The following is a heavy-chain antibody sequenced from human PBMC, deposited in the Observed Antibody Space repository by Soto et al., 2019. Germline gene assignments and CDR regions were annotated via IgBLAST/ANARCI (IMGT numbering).Heavy chain of an antibody. D-gene: IGHD4-17*01. J-gene: IGHJ4*02. CDR2: ISAYNGNT. CDR3: ARVAPLRNYGHPLDAY. V-gene: IGHV1-18*01. CDR1: GYTFTSYG. Sequence: ASVKVSCKASGYTFTSYGISWVRQAPGQGLEWMGWISAYNGNTNYAQKLQGRVTMTTDTSTSTAYMELRSLRSDDTAVYYCARVAPLRNYGHPLDAYWGQGTLVTVSS.